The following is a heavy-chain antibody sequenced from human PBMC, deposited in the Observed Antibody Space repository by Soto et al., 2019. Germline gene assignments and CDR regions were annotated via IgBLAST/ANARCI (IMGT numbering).Heavy chain of an antibody. CDR3: ARLSFSSYYYDSSAVGDFDY. J-gene: IGHJ4*02. CDR1: GYSFTSYW. V-gene: IGHV5-10-1*03. D-gene: IGHD3-22*01. Sequence: EVQLVQSGAEVKKPGESLRISCKGSGYSFTSYWISWVRQMPGKGLEWMGRIDPSDSYTNYSPSFQGHVTISADKSISTAYLQWSSLKASDTAMYYCARLSFSSYYYDSSAVGDFDYWGQGTLVTVSS. CDR2: IDPSDSYT.